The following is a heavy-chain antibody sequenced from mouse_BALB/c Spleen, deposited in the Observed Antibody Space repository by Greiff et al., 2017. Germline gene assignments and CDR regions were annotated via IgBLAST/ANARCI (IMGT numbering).Heavy chain of an antibody. CDR1: GFTFSDYY. CDR3: ARGDGNYVSYAMDY. Sequence: EVQLVESGGGLVKPGGSLKLSCAASGFTFSDYYMYWVRQTPEKRLEWVATISDGGSYTYYPDSVKGRFTISRDNAKNNLYLQMSSLKSEDTAMYYCARGDGNYVSYAMDYWGQGTSVTVSS. CDR2: ISDGGSYT. D-gene: IGHD2-1*01. V-gene: IGHV5-4*02. J-gene: IGHJ4*01.